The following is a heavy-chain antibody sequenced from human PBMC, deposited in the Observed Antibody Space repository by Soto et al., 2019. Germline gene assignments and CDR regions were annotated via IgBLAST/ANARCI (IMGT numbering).Heavy chain of an antibody. Sequence: SVKVSCKASGDTFSSNAISWVRQAPGQGLEWMGGIIPIFSTADYAQKFRGRVTISADTSTNTAYMDFSSLTSDDTAVYYCARGFSAGKGSPPDFWGQGSLVTVSS. D-gene: IGHD6-13*01. J-gene: IGHJ4*02. CDR3: ARGFSAGKGSPPDF. CDR2: IIPIFSTA. CDR1: GDTFSSNA. V-gene: IGHV1-69*06.